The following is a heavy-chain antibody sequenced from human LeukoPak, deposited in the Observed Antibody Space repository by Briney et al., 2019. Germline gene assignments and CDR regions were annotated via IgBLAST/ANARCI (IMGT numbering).Heavy chain of an antibody. CDR2: INPSGGST. J-gene: IGHJ3*02. CDR1: GYTFTSYY. D-gene: IGHD2-2*01. Sequence: GASVKVSCRASGYTFTSYYMHWVRQAPGQGLEWMGIINPSGGSTSYAQKFQGRVTMTRDTSTSTVYMELSSLRSEDTAVYYCARKAAIRAFDIWGQGTMVTVSS. CDR3: ARKAAIRAFDI. V-gene: IGHV1-46*01.